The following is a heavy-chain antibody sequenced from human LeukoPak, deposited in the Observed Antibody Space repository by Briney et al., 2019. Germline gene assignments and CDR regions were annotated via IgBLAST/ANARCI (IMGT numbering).Heavy chain of an antibody. D-gene: IGHD6-13*01. CDR3: ARVPIAAAGTPLYYYYYGMDV. J-gene: IGHJ6*02. CDR2: IWYDGSNK. CDR1: GFTFSSYG. Sequence: PGGSLRLSCAASGFTFSSYGMHWVRQAPGKGLEWVAVIWYDGSNKYYADSVKGRFTISRDNSKNTLYLQMNNLRAEDTAVYYCARVPIAAAGTPLYYYYYGMDVWGQGTTVTVSS. V-gene: IGHV3-33*01.